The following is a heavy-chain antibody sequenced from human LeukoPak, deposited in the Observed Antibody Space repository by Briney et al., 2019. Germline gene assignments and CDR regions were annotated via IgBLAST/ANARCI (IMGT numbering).Heavy chain of an antibody. CDR3: AKDLDFYDGSGWRDAFDV. V-gene: IGHV3-7*01. J-gene: IGHJ3*01. Sequence: GGSLRLSCAASGFTFSSYAMSWVRQAPGKGLEWVANIKTDGSVTNYVDSVKGRFTISRDNAKNSIYLQVNSLRAEDTAMYYCAKDLDFYDGSGWRDAFDVWGQGTMVTVSS. CDR2: IKTDGSVT. D-gene: IGHD3-22*01. CDR1: GFTFSSYA.